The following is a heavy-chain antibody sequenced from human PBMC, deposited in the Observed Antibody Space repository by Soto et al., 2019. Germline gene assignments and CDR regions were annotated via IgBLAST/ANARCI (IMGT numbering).Heavy chain of an antibody. J-gene: IGHJ6*02. CDR3: ARDPRGYFGGECPYYCYSYGMDV. Sequence: GASVKVSCKASGYTFTSYGISWVRQAPGQGLAWMGWISAYNGNTNYAQKLQGRATKNTDTSTSTAYMELRSRSSGCTAGNYCARDPRGYFGGECPYYCYSYGMDVGGQGTTVTVSS. V-gene: IGHV1-18*04. CDR1: GYTFTSYG. CDR2: ISAYNGNT. D-gene: IGHD2-21*01.